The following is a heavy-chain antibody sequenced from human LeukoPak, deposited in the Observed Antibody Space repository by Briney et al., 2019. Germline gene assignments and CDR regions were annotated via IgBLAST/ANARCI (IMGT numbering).Heavy chain of an antibody. Sequence: GGSLRLSRAASGFTFSSYAMHWVRQAPGKGLEWVAVISYDGSNKYYADSVKGRFTISRDNSKNTLYLQMNSLRAEDTAVYYCARDSTHIVATTVGFFDYWGQGTLVTVSS. J-gene: IGHJ4*02. V-gene: IGHV3-30-3*01. CDR3: ARDSTHIVATTVGFFDY. D-gene: IGHD5-12*01. CDR2: ISYDGSNK. CDR1: GFTFSSYA.